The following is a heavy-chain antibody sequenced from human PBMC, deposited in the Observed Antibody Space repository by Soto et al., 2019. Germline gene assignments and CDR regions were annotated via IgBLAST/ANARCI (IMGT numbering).Heavy chain of an antibody. V-gene: IGHV4-39*01. CDR1: GGSISDSSYF. J-gene: IGHJ4*02. Sequence: PSETLSLTCTVSGGSISDSSYFWDWIRQPPGKGLEWIGNIYYSGSTYYNLSLKSRVTISVDTSKTQFSLKLSSVTAADTAVYYGARRGVSSYYSNYWGLGTLVTVSS. D-gene: IGHD2-15*01. CDR2: IYYSGST. CDR3: ARRGVSSYYSNY.